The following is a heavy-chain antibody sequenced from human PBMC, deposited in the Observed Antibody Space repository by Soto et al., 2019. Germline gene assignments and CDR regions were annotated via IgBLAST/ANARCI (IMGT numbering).Heavy chain of an antibody. V-gene: IGHV1-46*02. CDR2: INLRGGTT. CDR3: ARGPDDSDVPRWDH. D-gene: IGHD4-17*01. CDR1: GYNFNQYY. J-gene: IGHJ4*02. Sequence: QVQLVQSGPEVRKPGASVSLSCATSGYNFNQYYIHWVRQAPGQGLEWMGIINLRGGTTEYAHKFRGRVTVTGDTCTMTAYMELSSLRSEDTAVYFCARGPDDSDVPRWDHWGQGTLITVSS.